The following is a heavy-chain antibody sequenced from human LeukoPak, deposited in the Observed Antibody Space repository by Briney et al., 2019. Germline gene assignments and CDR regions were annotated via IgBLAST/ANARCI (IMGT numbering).Heavy chain of an antibody. CDR2: IKSKTDGGTT. D-gene: IGHD5-12*01. J-gene: IGHJ6*03. Sequence: GGSLRLSCAASGFTFSNAWMSWVRQAPGKGLEWVGRIKSKTDGGTTDYAAPVKGRFTISRDDSKNSLYLQMNSLKTEDTAVYYCARDKDPSGYGYMDVWGKGTTVTIPS. CDR3: ARDKDPSGYGYMDV. CDR1: GFTFSNAW. V-gene: IGHV3-15*01.